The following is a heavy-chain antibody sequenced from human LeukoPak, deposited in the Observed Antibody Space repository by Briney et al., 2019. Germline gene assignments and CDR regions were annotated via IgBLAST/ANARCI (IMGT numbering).Heavy chain of an antibody. CDR1: GDSVSSNSAA. CDR2: TYYRSKWYN. V-gene: IGHV6-1*01. D-gene: IGHD3-22*01. CDR3: ARVRYYDSSGYYDPYYFDY. J-gene: IGHJ4*02. Sequence: SQILSLTCAISGDSVSSNSAAWNWIRQSPSRGLEWLGRTYYRSKWYNDYAVSVKSRITINPDTSKNQFSLQLNSVTPEDTAVYYCARVRYYDSSGYYDPYYFDYWGQGTLVTVSS.